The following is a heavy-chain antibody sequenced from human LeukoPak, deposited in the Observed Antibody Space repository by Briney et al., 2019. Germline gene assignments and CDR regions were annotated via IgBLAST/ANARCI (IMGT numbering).Heavy chain of an antibody. D-gene: IGHD2-2*02. Sequence: PGGSLRLSCTASGFTFGDYGMSWVRQAPGKGLEWVGFITSKAYGGTTEYAASVKGRVTISTDDSKSIAYLQMYSLKTEDTAVYYCTRGGAHYTYYYYMDVWGKGTTVTISS. CDR1: GFTFGDYG. CDR2: ITSKAYGGTT. CDR3: TRGGAHYTYYYYMDV. J-gene: IGHJ6*03. V-gene: IGHV3-49*04.